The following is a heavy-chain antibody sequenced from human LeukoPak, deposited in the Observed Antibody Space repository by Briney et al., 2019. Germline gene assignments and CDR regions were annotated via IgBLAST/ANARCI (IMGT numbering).Heavy chain of an antibody. Sequence: GASVKVSCKASGYTFTSYGISWVRQAPGQGLEWMGWISAYNGNTNYAQKLQGRVTMTTDTSTSTAYMELRSLRSDDTAVYYCARDGNPGYSSGWGLDNWFDPWGQRTLVTVSS. V-gene: IGHV1-18*01. J-gene: IGHJ5*02. CDR3: ARDGNPGYSSGWGLDNWFDP. D-gene: IGHD6-19*01. CDR1: GYTFTSYG. CDR2: ISAYNGNT.